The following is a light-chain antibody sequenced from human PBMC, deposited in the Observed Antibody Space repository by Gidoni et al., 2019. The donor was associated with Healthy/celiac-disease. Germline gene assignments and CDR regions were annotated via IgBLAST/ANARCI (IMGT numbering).Light chain of an antibody. Sequence: QSVLTQPPSVSVAPRQRVTISCTGSSSTIGAGYYVHWYQQLPGTAPKLLIYGNSNRPSGVPDRFSGSKSGTSASLAITGLQAEDEADYYCQSYDSSPPVIFGGGTKLTVL. J-gene: IGLJ2*01. CDR1: SSTIGAGYY. CDR2: GNS. CDR3: QSYDSSPPVI. V-gene: IGLV1-40*01.